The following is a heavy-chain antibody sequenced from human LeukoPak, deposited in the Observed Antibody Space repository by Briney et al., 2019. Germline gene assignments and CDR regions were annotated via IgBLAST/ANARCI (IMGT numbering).Heavy chain of an antibody. CDR1: GFTFSSYG. D-gene: IGHD3-22*01. J-gene: IGHJ4*02. Sequence: PGGSLRLSCAASGFTFSSYGMHWVRQAPGKGLEWVAVISYDGSNKYYADSVKGRFTISRDNSKNTLYLQMNSLRAEDTAVYYCAKGVVVITTWYFDYWGQGTLVTVYS. V-gene: IGHV3-30*18. CDR3: AKGVVVITTWYFDY. CDR2: ISYDGSNK.